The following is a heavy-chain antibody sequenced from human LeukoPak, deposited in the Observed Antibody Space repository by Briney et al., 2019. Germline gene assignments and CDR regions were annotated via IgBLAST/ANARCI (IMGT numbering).Heavy chain of an antibody. CDR2: IKQDGSEK. D-gene: IGHD2-15*01. CDR1: GFTFSSYW. J-gene: IGHJ2*01. CDR3: ARVFPRLVVVAATPDWYFDL. V-gene: IGHV3-7*01. Sequence: GGSLRLSCAASGFTFSSYWMSWVRQAPGKGLEWVANIKQDGSEKYYVDSVKGRFTISRDNAKNSLYLQMNSLRAEDTAVYYCARVFPRLVVVAATPDWYFDLWGRGTLVTVSS.